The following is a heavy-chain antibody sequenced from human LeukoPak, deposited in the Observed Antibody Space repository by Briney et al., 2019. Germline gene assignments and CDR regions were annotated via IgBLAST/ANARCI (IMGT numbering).Heavy chain of an antibody. D-gene: IGHD4-17*01. J-gene: IGHJ4*02. V-gene: IGHV4-34*01. CDR2: INHSGST. CDR1: GGSFSGYY. CDR3: ASTSDYGESDY. Sequence: SETLSLTCAVYGGSFSGYYWSWIRQPPGKGLEWIGEINHSGSTNYNPSLKSRVTISVDTSKNQFSLKLSSVTAADTAVYYCASTSDYGESDYWGQGALVTVSS.